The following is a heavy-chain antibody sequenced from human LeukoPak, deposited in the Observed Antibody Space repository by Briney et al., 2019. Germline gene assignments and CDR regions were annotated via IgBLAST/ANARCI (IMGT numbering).Heavy chain of an antibody. CDR3: ARDPEHYCSGGSRYIEYFQH. J-gene: IGHJ1*01. D-gene: IGHD2-15*01. V-gene: IGHV1-69*04. CDR2: IIPILGIA. CDR1: VGTFSSYA. Sequence: SVKVSCKACVGTFSSYAISWVRQAPGQGLEWMGRIIPILGIANYAQKFQGRVTTTADNSTSTAYMELSSLRSEDTAVYYCARDPEHYCSGGSRYIEYFQHWGQGTLVTVSS.